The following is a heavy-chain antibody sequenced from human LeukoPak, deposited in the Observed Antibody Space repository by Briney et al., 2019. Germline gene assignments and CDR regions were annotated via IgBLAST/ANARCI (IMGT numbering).Heavy chain of an antibody. J-gene: IGHJ4*02. CDR1: GGSISSYY. D-gene: IGHD6-19*01. V-gene: IGHV4-59*01. CDR2: IYYSGST. CDR3: ARDSFDWLYSSGWSDSFDY. Sequence: PSETLSLTCTVSGGSISSYYWSWIRQPPGKGLEWIGYIYYSGSTNYNPSLKSRVTISVDTSKNQFSLKLSSVTAADTAVYYCARDSFDWLYSSGWSDSFDYWGQGTLVTVSS.